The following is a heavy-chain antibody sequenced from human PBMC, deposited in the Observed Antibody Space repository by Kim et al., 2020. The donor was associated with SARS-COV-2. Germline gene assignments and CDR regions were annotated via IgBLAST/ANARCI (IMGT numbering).Heavy chain of an antibody. CDR3: ARSPPRYTANLVWKYGMDV. V-gene: IGHV1-69*13. Sequence: SVKVSCKASGGTFSSYAISWVRQAPGQGLEWMGGIIPIFGTANYAQKFQGRVTITADESTSTAYMELSSLRSEDTAVYYCARSPPRYTANLVWKYGMDVWGQGTTVTVSS. D-gene: IGHD2-2*02. CDR1: GGTFSSYA. CDR2: IIPIFGTA. J-gene: IGHJ6*02.